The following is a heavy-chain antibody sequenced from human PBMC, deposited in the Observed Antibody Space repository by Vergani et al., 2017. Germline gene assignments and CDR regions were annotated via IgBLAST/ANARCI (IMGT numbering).Heavy chain of an antibody. D-gene: IGHD6-6*01. J-gene: IGHJ4*02. CDR1: GFTFSTYA. Sequence: EVQLLESGGGLVQPGGSLRLSCAASGFTFSTYAMHWVRQAPGKGLEYVSGISSNGGSTYYANSVKGRFTISRDNSKNTLFLLMGSLRAEDMAVYYCASDQEGLSSSSPPDYWGQGTLVTVSS. CDR2: ISSNGGST. CDR3: ASDQEGLSSSSPPDY. V-gene: IGHV3-64*01.